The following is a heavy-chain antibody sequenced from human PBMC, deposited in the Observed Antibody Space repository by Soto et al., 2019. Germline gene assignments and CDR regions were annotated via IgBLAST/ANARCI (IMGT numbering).Heavy chain of an antibody. CDR3: ARDPGYSSIWYNGDYYYYGMDV. CDR2: IIPIFGTA. D-gene: IGHD6-13*01. V-gene: IGHV1-69*13. J-gene: IGHJ6*02. Sequence: SVKVSCKASGGTFSSYAISWVRQAPGQGLEWMGGIIPIFGTANYAQKFQGRVTITADESTSTAYMELSSMRSEDTVGYYCARDPGYSSIWYNGDYYYYGMDVWGQGTTVTGSS. CDR1: GGTFSSYA.